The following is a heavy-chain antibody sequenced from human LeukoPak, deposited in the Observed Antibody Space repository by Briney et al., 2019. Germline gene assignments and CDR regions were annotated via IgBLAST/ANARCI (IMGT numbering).Heavy chain of an antibody. CDR2: MNPNSGNT. CDR3: ARASSPSWYYYYYYMDA. V-gene: IGHV1-8*01. Sequence: ASVKVSCKASGYTFTSYDINWVRQATGQGLEWMGWMNPNSGNTGYAQKFQGRVTMTRNTSISTAYMELSSLRSEDTAVYYCARASSPSWYYYYYYMDAWGKGTTVTVSS. D-gene: IGHD2-2*01. CDR1: GYTFTSYD. J-gene: IGHJ6*03.